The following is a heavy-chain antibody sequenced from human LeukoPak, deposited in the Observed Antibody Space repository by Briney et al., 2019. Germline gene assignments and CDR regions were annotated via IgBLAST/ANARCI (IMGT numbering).Heavy chain of an antibody. V-gene: IGHV1-18*01. CDR3: ARAGVHVAVAGTADH. J-gene: IGHJ4*02. CDR2: VSPQKGNT. CDR1: GYNFSIYG. D-gene: IGHD6-19*01. Sequence: ASLTVSCQATGYNFSIYGITWVRQAPGQGLEWLGWVSPQKGNTYSARSLQGRVTLTTDTSTNTAYLDLRSLTSDDTALYYCARAGVHVAVAGTADHWGPGTLVTVSS.